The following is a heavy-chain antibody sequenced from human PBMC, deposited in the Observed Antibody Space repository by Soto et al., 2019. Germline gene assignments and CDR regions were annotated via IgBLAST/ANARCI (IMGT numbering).Heavy chain of an antibody. CDR3: ARGGSGSYKTGNYYYYGMDV. CDR1: GYTFTSYA. V-gene: IGHV1-3*01. Sequence: VASVKVSCKASGYTFTSYAMHWVRQAPGQRLEWMGWINAGNGNTKYSQKFQGRVTITRDTSASTAYMELSSLRSEDTAVYYCARGGSGSYKTGNYYYYGMDVWGQGTTVTVSS. CDR2: INAGNGNT. D-gene: IGHD1-26*01. J-gene: IGHJ6*02.